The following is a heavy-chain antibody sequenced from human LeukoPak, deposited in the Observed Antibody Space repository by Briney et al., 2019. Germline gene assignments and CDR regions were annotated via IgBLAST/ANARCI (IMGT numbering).Heavy chain of an antibody. Sequence: SETLSLTCAVYGGSFSGYYWNWIRQPPGKGLEWIGEVNHSGSANYNPSLKSRVTMSVDTSKNQFSLKLSSATAADTAVYYCVRGLGHSSSDYWGQGTLVTVSS. D-gene: IGHD6-6*01. CDR3: VRGLGHSSSDY. CDR2: VNHSGSA. V-gene: IGHV4-34*01. J-gene: IGHJ4*02. CDR1: GGSFSGYY.